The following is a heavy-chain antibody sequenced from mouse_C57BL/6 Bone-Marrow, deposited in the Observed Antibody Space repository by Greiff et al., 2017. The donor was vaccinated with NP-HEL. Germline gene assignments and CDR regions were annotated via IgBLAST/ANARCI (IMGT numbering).Heavy chain of an antibody. J-gene: IGHJ2*01. CDR3: ARMGPGY. V-gene: IGHV1-66*01. CDR1: GYSFTSYY. CDR2: IYPGSGNT. Sequence: VQLQQSGPELVKPGASVKISCKASGYSFTSYYIHWVKQRPGQGLDWIGWIYPGSGNTKYNEKFKGKATLTADTSSSTAYMQLSSLTSEDSAVYYCARMGPGYWGQGTTLTVSS.